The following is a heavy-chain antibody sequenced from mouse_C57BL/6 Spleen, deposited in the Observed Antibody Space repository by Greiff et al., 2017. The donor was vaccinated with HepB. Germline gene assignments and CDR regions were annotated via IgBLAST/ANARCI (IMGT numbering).Heavy chain of an antibody. CDR1: GYAFSSSW. J-gene: IGHJ2*01. D-gene: IGHD3-2*02. CDR2: IYPGDGDT. CDR3: ARESLRQLRLGGLFDY. V-gene: IGHV1-82*01. Sequence: QVQLQQSGPELVKPGASVKISCKASGYAFSSSWMNWVKQRPGKGLEWIGRIYPGDGDTNYNGKFKGKATLTADKSSSTAYMQLSSLTSEDSAVYFCARESLRQLRLGGLFDYWGQGTTLTVSS.